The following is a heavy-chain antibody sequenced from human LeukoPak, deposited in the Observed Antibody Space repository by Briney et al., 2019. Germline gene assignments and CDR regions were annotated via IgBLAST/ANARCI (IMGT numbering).Heavy chain of an antibody. CDR2: IRYDGSNK. Sequence: PGGSLRLSCAASGFTFSSYSMHWVRQAPGKGLEWVAFIRYDGSNKYYADSVKGRFTISRDNSKNTLYLQMNSLRAEDTAVYYCAKDPARGYSYGYEDYWGQGTLVTVSS. CDR1: GFTFSSYS. D-gene: IGHD5-18*01. V-gene: IGHV3-30*02. CDR3: AKDPARGYSYGYEDY. J-gene: IGHJ4*02.